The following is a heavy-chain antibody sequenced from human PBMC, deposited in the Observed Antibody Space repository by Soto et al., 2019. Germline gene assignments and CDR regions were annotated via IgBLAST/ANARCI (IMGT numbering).Heavy chain of an antibody. D-gene: IGHD3-10*01. CDR2: VFYTGST. V-gene: IGHV4-59*08. Sequence: QVQLQESGPGLVKPSQTLSLTCTVSGGSIGSHYWTWIRQPPGKGLEWIGQVFYTGSTDYNPSLKSRVIISVDTSKNKFSLKLNSVTAAATAIYYCVRHKVSLWFGVYDSWGQGTLVTVSS. CDR1: GGSIGSHY. CDR3: VRHKVSLWFGVYDS. J-gene: IGHJ4*02.